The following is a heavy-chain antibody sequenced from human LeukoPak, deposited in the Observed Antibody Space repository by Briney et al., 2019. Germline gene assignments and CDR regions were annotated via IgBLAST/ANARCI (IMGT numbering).Heavy chain of an antibody. CDR2: VNPNSGVT. D-gene: IGHD6-19*01. V-gene: IGHV1-2*02. J-gene: IGHJ4*02. CDR1: GYTFTGYY. Sequence: ASVKVSCKASGYTFTGYYLHWVRQAPGQGLQWMGWVNPNSGVTNYAQKFQGRVTMTRDTSISTGYMELRRLRYDDTAVYYRARDLAVAGTPLGYWGQGTLVTVSS. CDR3: ARDLAVAGTPLGY.